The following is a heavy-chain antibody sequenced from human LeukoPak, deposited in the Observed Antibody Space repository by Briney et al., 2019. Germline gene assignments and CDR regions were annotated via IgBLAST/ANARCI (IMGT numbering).Heavy chain of an antibody. CDR3: ARGRAYYGSGSSSDY. D-gene: IGHD3-10*01. V-gene: IGHV3-7*04. CDR1: GFTFTSNW. CDR2: IKQDGSKK. J-gene: IGHJ4*02. Sequence: YPGGSLRLSCAASGFTFTSNWMNWIRQAPGKGLEWVAKIKQDGSKKCYVDSVVGRFTISRDNAKNSLYLQMSSLRAEDTAVYYCARGRAYYGSGSSSDYWGQGTLVTVSS.